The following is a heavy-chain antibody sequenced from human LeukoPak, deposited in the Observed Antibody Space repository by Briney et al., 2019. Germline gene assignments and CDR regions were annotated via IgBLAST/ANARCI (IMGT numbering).Heavy chain of an antibody. Sequence: SETLSLTCVVYGGSFSGYYWNWIRQPPGKGLEWIGEINHSGSTDYNPSLKSRVTISVDTSKNQFSLKLSSVTAADTAVYHCAREAGIAAAIVWFDPWGQGTLVTVSS. CDR1: GGSFSGYY. D-gene: IGHD6-13*01. CDR3: AREAGIAAAIVWFDP. J-gene: IGHJ5*02. V-gene: IGHV4-34*01. CDR2: INHSGST.